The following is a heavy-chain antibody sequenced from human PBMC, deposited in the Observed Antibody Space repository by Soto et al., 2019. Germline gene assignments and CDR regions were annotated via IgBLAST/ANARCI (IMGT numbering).Heavy chain of an antibody. CDR3: AKVGAAGTYYYYGMDV. CDR1: GFTFDDYA. Sequence: PGGSLRLSCAASGFTFDDYAMHWVRQAPGKGLEWVSGISWNSGSIGYADSVKGRFTISRDNAKNSLYLQMNSLRAEDTALYYCAKVGAAGTYYYYGMDVWGQGTTVTVSS. CDR2: ISWNSGSI. J-gene: IGHJ6*02. V-gene: IGHV3-9*01. D-gene: IGHD6-13*01.